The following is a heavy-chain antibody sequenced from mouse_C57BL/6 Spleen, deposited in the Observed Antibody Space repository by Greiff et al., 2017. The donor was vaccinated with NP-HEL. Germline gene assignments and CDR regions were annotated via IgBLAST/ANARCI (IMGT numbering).Heavy chain of an antibody. CDR3: ASDYYDAMDY. V-gene: IGHV1-43*01. CDR1: GYSFTGYY. Sequence: VQLKESGPELVKPGASVKISCKASGYSFTGYYMHWVKQSSEKSLEWIGEINPSTGGTSYNQKFKGKATLTVDKSSSTAYMQLKSLTSEDSAVYYCASDYYDAMDYWGQGTSVTVSS. J-gene: IGHJ4*01. D-gene: IGHD2-4*01. CDR2: INPSTGGT.